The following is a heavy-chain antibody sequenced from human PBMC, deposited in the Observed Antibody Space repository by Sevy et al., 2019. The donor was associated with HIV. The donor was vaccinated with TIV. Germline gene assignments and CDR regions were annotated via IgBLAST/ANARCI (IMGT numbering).Heavy chain of an antibody. CDR1: GFTFSSYA. CDR2: ISGSGGST. CDR3: AKDLSLAGFGDY. J-gene: IGHJ4*02. V-gene: IGHV3-23*01. D-gene: IGHD6-19*01. Sequence: GGSLRLSCAASGFTFSSYAMSWVRQAPGKGLEWVSAISGSGGSTYYADSVNGRFTISRDNSKNTLYLQTNSLRAEDTAVYYCAKDLSLAGFGDYWGQGTLVTVSS.